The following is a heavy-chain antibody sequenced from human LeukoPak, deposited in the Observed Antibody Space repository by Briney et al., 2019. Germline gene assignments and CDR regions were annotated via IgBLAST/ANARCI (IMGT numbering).Heavy chain of an antibody. V-gene: IGHV3-23*01. CDR2: ISAGGTST. Sequence: GGSLSLSCAASGFPFATYAMSWVRRAPGKGLEWVAAISAGGTSTYYADSVKGQFTISRDNSKNTIYLQMNSPRVEDTAMYYCARGSPGGDLLPFDSWGQGILVTVSS. CDR1: GFPFATYA. J-gene: IGHJ4*02. CDR3: ARGSPGGDLLPFDS. D-gene: IGHD4-17*01.